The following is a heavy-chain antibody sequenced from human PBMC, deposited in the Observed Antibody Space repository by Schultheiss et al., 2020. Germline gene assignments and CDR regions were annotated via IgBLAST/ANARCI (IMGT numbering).Heavy chain of an antibody. Sequence: ASVKVSCKASGYTFTSYAMHWVRQAPGQRLEWMGWINAGNGNTKYSQKFQGRVTITRDTSASTAYMELSSLRSEDTAVYYCARHRVATNSGYYYYYYGMDVWGQGTTVNVSS. V-gene: IGHV1-3*01. CDR1: GYTFTSYA. CDR2: INAGNGNT. CDR3: ARHRVATNSGYYYYYYGMDV. D-gene: IGHD4-23*01. J-gene: IGHJ6*02.